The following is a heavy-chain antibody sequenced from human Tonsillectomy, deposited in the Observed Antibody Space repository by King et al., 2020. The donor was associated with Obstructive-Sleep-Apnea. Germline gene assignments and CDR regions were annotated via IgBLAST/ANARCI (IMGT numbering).Heavy chain of an antibody. CDR2: ICGTSDNT. Sequence: VQLVESGGGLVQPGGSLRLSCAASGLTFANYAMSWVRQAPGKGLEWVSTICGTSDNTFYSDSVKGRFTTSRDNSKNTLYLQMNSLRAEDTAVYYCAKGRMGYYYYDMDVWGQGTTVTVSS. J-gene: IGHJ6*02. V-gene: IGHV3-23*04. D-gene: IGHD2-8*01. CDR1: GLTFANYA. CDR3: AKGRMGYYYYDMDV.